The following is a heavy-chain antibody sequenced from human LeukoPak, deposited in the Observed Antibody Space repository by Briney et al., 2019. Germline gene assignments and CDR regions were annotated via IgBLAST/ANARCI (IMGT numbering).Heavy chain of an antibody. D-gene: IGHD2-21*02. J-gene: IGHJ4*02. V-gene: IGHV1-2*02. CDR3: ARGMSAPSRLFILGY. Sequence: GASVKVSCKASGYTFTGYYMHWVRQAPGQGLEWMGWINPNSGGTNYAQKFQGRVTMTRDTSISTAYMELSRLRSDHTAVYYCARGMSAPSRLFILGYWGQGTLVTVSS. CDR2: INPNSGGT. CDR1: GYTFTGYY.